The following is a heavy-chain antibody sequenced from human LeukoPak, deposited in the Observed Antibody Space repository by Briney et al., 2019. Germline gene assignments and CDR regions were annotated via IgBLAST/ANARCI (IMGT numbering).Heavy chain of an antibody. Sequence: GASVKVSCKASGYTFTSYGISWVRQAPGQGLEWMGWISAYNGNTNYAQKLQGRVTMTTDTSTSTAYMELSRLRSDNTAVYYCARSRDSGIAAAAHDYWGQGTLVTVSS. CDR1: GYTFTSYG. CDR2: ISAYNGNT. CDR3: ARSRDSGIAAAAHDY. D-gene: IGHD6-13*01. J-gene: IGHJ4*02. V-gene: IGHV1-18*01.